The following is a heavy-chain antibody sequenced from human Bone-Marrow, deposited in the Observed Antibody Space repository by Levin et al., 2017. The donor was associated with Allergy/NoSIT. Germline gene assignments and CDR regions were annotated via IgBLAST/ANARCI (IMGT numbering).Heavy chain of an antibody. CDR2: MSGDGNAI. Sequence: PGGSLRLSCAASGFSLSTYWMHWVRQAPGKGLVWVSRMSGDGNAISYADSVKGRFTISRDNAKNTVYLQMNSLRAEDTAVYYCASEREQVYWGQGTLVTVSS. CDR3: ASEREQVY. V-gene: IGHV3-74*01. D-gene: IGHD6-13*01. CDR1: GFSLSTYW. J-gene: IGHJ4*02.